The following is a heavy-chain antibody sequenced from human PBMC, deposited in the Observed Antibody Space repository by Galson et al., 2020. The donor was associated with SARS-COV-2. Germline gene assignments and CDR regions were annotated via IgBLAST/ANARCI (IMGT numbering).Heavy chain of an antibody. J-gene: IGHJ4*02. D-gene: IGHD2-21*01. CDR3: ARGGGNSGKEDY. CDR1: GDSISSGGHY. Sequence: SETLSLTCTVSGDSISSGGHYWSWVRQHPGKGLEWIGYIHYTGSAYYNASHNSRVALPVDTSNNQFSLRLTSVTAADTAIYYCARGGGNSGKEDYWGQGTLVTVSS. CDR2: IHYTGSA. V-gene: IGHV4-31*03.